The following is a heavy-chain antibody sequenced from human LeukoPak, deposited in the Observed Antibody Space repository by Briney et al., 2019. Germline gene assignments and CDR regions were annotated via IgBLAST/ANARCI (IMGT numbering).Heavy chain of an antibody. Sequence: GGSLRLSCAASGFTFSNYWMNWVRQAPGKGLECLANIKQDGSETYYADSVKGRFTISRDNAKNSLYLQMNSLRAEDTAVYYCASQSGSYGDWGQGTLVTVSS. CDR2: IKQDGSET. J-gene: IGHJ4*02. CDR1: GFTFSNYW. CDR3: ASQSGSYGD. D-gene: IGHD1-26*01. V-gene: IGHV3-7*01.